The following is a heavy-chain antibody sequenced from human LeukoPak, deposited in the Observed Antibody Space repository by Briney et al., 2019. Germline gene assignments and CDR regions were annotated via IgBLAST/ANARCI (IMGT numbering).Heavy chain of an antibody. Sequence: GGSLRLSCAASGFTFSSYSMNWVRQAPGKGLEWVSYISSSGSTIYYADSVKGRFTISRDNAKNSLYLQMNSLRAEDTAVYYCARDYYDSSGYYLGVYYYGMDVWGQGTTVTVSS. CDR1: GFTFSSYS. J-gene: IGHJ6*02. CDR3: ARDYYDSSGYYLGVYYYGMDV. D-gene: IGHD3-22*01. V-gene: IGHV3-48*04. CDR2: ISSSGSTI.